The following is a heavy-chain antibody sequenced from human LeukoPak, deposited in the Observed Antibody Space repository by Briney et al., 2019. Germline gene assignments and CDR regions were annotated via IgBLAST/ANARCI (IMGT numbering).Heavy chain of an antibody. D-gene: IGHD3-3*01. Sequence: ASVKVSCKASGYTFTSYAMHWVRQAPGQGLEWMGWINAGNGNTKYSQKFQGRVTITRDTSASTAYMELSSLRSEDTAVYYCARDGSGYSYYYYYYGMDVWGQGTTVTVSS. CDR2: INAGNGNT. CDR3: ARDGSGYSYYYYYYGMDV. CDR1: GYTFTSYA. V-gene: IGHV1-3*01. J-gene: IGHJ6*02.